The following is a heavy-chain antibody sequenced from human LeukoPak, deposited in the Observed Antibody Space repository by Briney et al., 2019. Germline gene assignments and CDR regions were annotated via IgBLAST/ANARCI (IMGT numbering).Heavy chain of an antibody. CDR2: ISSSSSYI. J-gene: IGHJ4*02. V-gene: IGHV3-21*01. CDR1: GFTFRSYS. Sequence: GGSLRLSCAASGFTFRSYSMNWVRQAPGKGLEWVSSISSSSSYIYYADSVKGRFTISRDNAKNSLYLQMNSLRAEDTAVYYCARALVRGVLDYWGQGTLVTVSS. CDR3: ARALVRGVLDY. D-gene: IGHD3-10*01.